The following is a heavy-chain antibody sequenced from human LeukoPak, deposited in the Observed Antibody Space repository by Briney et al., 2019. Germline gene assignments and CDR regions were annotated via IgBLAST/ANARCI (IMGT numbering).Heavy chain of an antibody. Sequence: GGSLRLSCAASGFTFSSYSMNWVRQAPGKGLEWVSYISSSSSTIYYADSVKGRFTISRDNAKNSLYLQMNSLRAEDTAVYYCARESVVVVAATLIYYYYYMDVWGKGTTVTVSS. CDR1: GFTFSSYS. CDR2: ISSSSSTI. D-gene: IGHD2-15*01. V-gene: IGHV3-48*01. J-gene: IGHJ6*03. CDR3: ARESVVVVAATLIYYYYYMDV.